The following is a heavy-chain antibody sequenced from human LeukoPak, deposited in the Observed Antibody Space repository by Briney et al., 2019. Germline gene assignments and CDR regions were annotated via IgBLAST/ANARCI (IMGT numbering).Heavy chain of an antibody. J-gene: IGHJ4*02. D-gene: IGHD6-13*01. CDR1: GFPLSSYG. V-gene: IGHV3-30*02. CDR2: IRYDGRNK. Sequence: GGSLRLSCAASGFPLSSYGMHWVRQAPGKGLEWVAFIRYDGRNKYYADSVKGRFTISRDNSRNTLYLQMNSLRDEDTAVYYCAKTRGSWSINYFDYWGQGTLVTVSS. CDR3: AKTRGSWSINYFDY.